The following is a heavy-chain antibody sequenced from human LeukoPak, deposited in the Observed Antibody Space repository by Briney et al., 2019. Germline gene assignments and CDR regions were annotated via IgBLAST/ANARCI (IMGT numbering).Heavy chain of an antibody. V-gene: IGHV3-23*01. Sequence: PGGSLRLSCAASGFTFSSYAMSWVRQAPGKGLEWVSAISGSGGSTYYADSVKGRFTISRDNSKNTLYLQMNSLRAEDTAVYYCAKRYCSSTSCLCIDYWGQGTLVTVSS. J-gene: IGHJ4*02. D-gene: IGHD2-2*01. CDR1: GFTFSSYA. CDR2: ISGSGGST. CDR3: AKRYCSSTSCLCIDY.